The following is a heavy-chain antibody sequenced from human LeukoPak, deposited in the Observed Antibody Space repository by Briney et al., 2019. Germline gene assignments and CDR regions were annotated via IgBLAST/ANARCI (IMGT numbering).Heavy chain of an antibody. D-gene: IGHD7-27*01. Sequence: SVKVSCKASGYTFTSYDINWVRQAPGQGLEWMGGIIPIFGTANYAQKFQGRVTITADESTSTAYMELSSLRSEDTAVYYCARTLGIYNWFDPWGQGTLVTVSS. V-gene: IGHV1-69*13. J-gene: IGHJ5*02. CDR2: IIPIFGTA. CDR3: ARTLGIYNWFDP. CDR1: GYTFTSYD.